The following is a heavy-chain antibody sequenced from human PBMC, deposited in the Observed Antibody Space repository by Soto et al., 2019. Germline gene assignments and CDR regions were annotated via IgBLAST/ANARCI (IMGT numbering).Heavy chain of an antibody. D-gene: IGHD2-2*01. Sequence: EVQLVESGGGLVKPGGSLRLSCAASGFTFSTYSMDWVRQARGRGLEWVSSIRTSGSYIYSADSVEGRFTISRDNAKNSLYLQMNSLRAEDTAVYYWARAPGFCSRASNCNYHMDVWGKGTTVTVSS. V-gene: IGHV3-21*01. CDR1: GFTFSTYS. CDR3: ARAPGFCSRASNCNYHMDV. CDR2: IRTSGSYI. J-gene: IGHJ6*03.